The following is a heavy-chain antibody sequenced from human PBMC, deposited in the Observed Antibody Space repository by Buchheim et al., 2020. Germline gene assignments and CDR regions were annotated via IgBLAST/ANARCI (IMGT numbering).Heavy chain of an antibody. J-gene: IGHJ5*02. CDR3: ARVYYDILTGYYNPNWFDP. Sequence: QVQLVQSGAEVKKPGASVKVSCKASGYTFTSYDINWVRQATGQGLEWMGWMNPNSGNTGYAQKFQGRVTMTRNTSISTAYMELSSLRSEDTAVYYCARVYYDILTGYYNPNWFDPWGQGTL. CDR1: GYTFTSYD. CDR2: MNPNSGNT. V-gene: IGHV1-8*01. D-gene: IGHD3-9*01.